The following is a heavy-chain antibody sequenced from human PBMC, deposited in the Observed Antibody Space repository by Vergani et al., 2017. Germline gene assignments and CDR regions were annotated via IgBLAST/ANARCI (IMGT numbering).Heavy chain of an antibody. D-gene: IGHD1-1*01. CDR1: GYTFTGYY. Sequence: VSCKASGYTFTGYYMHWVRQAPGQGLEWMGWINPNSGGTNYAQKFQGRVTMTRDTSISTAYMELNSLRAEDTAVYYCASRGGGVDLEDAFDIWGQGTMVTVSS. CDR3: ASRGGGVDLEDAFDI. J-gene: IGHJ3*02. CDR2: INPNSGGT. V-gene: IGHV1-2*02.